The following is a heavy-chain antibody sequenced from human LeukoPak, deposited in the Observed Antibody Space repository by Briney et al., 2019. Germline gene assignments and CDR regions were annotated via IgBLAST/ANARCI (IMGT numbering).Heavy chain of an antibody. D-gene: IGHD3-22*01. Sequence: ASVKVSCTASGYTFTSYGISWVRQAPGQGLEWMGWISAYNGNTNYAQKLQGRVTMTTDTSTSTAYMELRSLRSDDTAVYYCARVAKRSGMDYYDSSGPADYWGQGTLVTVSS. CDR1: GYTFTSYG. CDR2: ISAYNGNT. CDR3: ARVAKRSGMDYYDSSGPADY. V-gene: IGHV1-18*01. J-gene: IGHJ4*02.